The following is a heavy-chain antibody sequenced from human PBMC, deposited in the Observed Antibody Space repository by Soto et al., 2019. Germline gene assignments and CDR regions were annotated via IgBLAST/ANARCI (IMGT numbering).Heavy chain of an antibody. J-gene: IGHJ4*02. Sequence: EVLLLESGGGLVQPGGSLRLSCAASGFTFNTFAMTWVRQAPGKGLEWVSALSGSGSLSYYADSVKGRFTISRDNSKNTMYLQINNLRDDETAVYFCARDRGGALDSWGQGTLVTVSS. V-gene: IGHV3-23*01. CDR2: LSGSGSLS. CDR1: GFTFNTFA. D-gene: IGHD2-15*01. CDR3: ARDRGGALDS.